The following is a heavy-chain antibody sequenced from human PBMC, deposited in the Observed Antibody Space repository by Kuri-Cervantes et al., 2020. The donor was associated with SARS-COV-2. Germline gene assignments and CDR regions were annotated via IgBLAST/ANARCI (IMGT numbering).Heavy chain of an antibody. CDR1: GFTFSSYE. D-gene: IGHD2-2*01. CDR3: AKDIDTASVVVPAATNFDY. CDR2: ISSSGSTI. J-gene: IGHJ4*02. Sequence: GESLKISCAASGFTFSSYEMNWVRQAPGKGLEWVSYISSSGSTIYYVDSVKGRFTISRDNAKNSLYLQMNSLRAEDTALYYCAKDIDTASVVVPAATNFDYWGQGTLVTVSS. V-gene: IGHV3-48*03.